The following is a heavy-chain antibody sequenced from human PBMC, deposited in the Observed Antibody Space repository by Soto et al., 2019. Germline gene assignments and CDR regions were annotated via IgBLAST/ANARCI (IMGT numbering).Heavy chain of an antibody. Sequence: ASVKVSCKASGYTFTSYDINWMRQATGQGLEWMGWMNPNRGNTGYAQKCQGRVTMTRNTSISTAYMELSSLSSEDTAVYYCARGRTITIFGVVIPSNYYYGMDVWGQGTTVTVSS. D-gene: IGHD3-3*01. J-gene: IGHJ6*02. V-gene: IGHV1-8*01. CDR1: GYTFTSYD. CDR3: ARGRTITIFGVVIPSNYYYGMDV. CDR2: MNPNRGNT.